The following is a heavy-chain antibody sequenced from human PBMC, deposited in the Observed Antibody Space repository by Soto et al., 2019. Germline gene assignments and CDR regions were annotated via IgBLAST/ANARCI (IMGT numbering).Heavy chain of an antibody. Sequence: ASVKVSCKASGYTFTSCGISWVRQAPGQGLEWMGWISAYNGNTNYAQKLQGRVTMTTDTSTSTAYMELRSLRSDDTAVYYCAXDRGIAARIVGYYYGMDVWGQGTTVTVSS. CDR1: GYTFTSCG. V-gene: IGHV1-18*01. D-gene: IGHD6-6*01. CDR3: AXDRGIAARIVGYYYGMDV. CDR2: ISAYNGNT. J-gene: IGHJ6*02.